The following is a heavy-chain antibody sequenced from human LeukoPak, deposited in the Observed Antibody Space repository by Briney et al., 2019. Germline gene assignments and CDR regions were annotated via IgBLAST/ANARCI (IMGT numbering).Heavy chain of an antibody. CDR1: GFTFSSYA. Sequence: GGSLRLSCTASGFTFSSYAMHWVRQAPGKGLEWVAVISCDGSSRYCADSVRGRFTISRDNAKNTLYLQMNSLRAEDTAVYYCARDGYQGDGYSVGDGFDLWGQGTMLTVSS. D-gene: IGHD5-24*01. J-gene: IGHJ3*01. CDR2: ISCDGSSR. V-gene: IGHV3-30*04. CDR3: ARDGYQGDGYSVGDGFDL.